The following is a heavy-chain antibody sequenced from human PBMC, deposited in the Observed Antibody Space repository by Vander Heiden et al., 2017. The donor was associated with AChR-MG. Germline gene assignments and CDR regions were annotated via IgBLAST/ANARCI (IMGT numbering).Heavy chain of an antibody. CDR1: GFTFSSYW. D-gene: IGHD3-16*02. J-gene: IGHJ6*02. CDR3: ATWGSYRYYYYYGMDV. CDR2: IKQDGSEK. Sequence: EVQLVESGGGLVQPGGSLRLSCAASGFTFSSYWMSWVRQAPGKGLEWVANIKQDGSEKYYVDSVKGRFTISRDNAKNSLYLQMNSLRAEDTAVYYCATWGSYRYYYYYGMDVWGQGTTVTVSS. V-gene: IGHV3-7*01.